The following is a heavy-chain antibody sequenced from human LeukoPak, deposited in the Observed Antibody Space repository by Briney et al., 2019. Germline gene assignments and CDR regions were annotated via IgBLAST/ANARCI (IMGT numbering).Heavy chain of an antibody. CDR2: ISSSSSTI. V-gene: IGHV3-48*01. Sequence: GGSLRLSCAASGFTFSTYSMNWVRQAPGKGLEWVSYISSSSSTIYYADSVKGRFTISRDNAKNSLYLQMNSLRAEDTAVYYCAREKGRYIHYFDYWGQGTLVTVSS. CDR3: AREKGRYIHYFDY. J-gene: IGHJ4*02. D-gene: IGHD5-24*01. CDR1: GFTFSTYS.